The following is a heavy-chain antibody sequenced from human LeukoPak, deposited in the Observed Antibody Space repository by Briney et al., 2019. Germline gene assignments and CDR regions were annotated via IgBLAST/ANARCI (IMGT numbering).Heavy chain of an antibody. CDR1: GGSISSSSYY. Sequence: SETLSLTCTVSGGSISSSSYYWGWIRQPPGKGLEWIGSIYYSGSTYYNPSLKSRVTISVDTSKNQFSLKLSSVTAADTAVYYCARGYGSSWYYFDYWGQGTLVTVSS. V-gene: IGHV4-39*07. J-gene: IGHJ4*02. CDR2: IYYSGST. D-gene: IGHD6-13*01. CDR3: ARGYGSSWYYFDY.